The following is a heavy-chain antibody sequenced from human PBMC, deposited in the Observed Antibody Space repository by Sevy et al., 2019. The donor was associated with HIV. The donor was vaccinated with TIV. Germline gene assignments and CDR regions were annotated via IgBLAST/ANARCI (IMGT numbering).Heavy chain of an antibody. Sequence: GGSLRLSCAASGFTFSSYAMYWVRQAPGKGLEWVSGISGSGGGSTYYADSVKGRFTISRDNPKNMLYLQMNSLRAEDTAVYYCAKDLIVVVGDAFDIWGQETMVTVSS. V-gene: IGHV3-23*01. CDR3: AKDLIVVVGDAFDI. J-gene: IGHJ3*02. CDR1: GFTFSSYA. CDR2: ISGSGGGST. D-gene: IGHD3-22*01.